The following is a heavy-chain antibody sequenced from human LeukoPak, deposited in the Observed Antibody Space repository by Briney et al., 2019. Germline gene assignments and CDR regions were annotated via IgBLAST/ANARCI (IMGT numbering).Heavy chain of an antibody. Sequence: GESLKISCQGSGYSFTKYWIGWVRQMPGKGLEWMGIIYPGDSDTRYSPSFQDQVTISADKSISTAYLQWSSLKASDTAMYYCARQMRWGYSYGSTPGPNAFDIWGQGTMVTVSS. J-gene: IGHJ3*02. CDR1: GYSFTKYW. V-gene: IGHV5-51*01. CDR2: IYPGDSDT. D-gene: IGHD5-18*01. CDR3: ARQMRWGYSYGSTPGPNAFDI.